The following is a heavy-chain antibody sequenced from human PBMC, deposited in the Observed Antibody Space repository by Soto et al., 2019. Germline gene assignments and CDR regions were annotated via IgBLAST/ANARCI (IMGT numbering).Heavy chain of an antibody. CDR1: GGSFSTYY. CDR2: INHNGNS. CDR3: ARGGSNDWQVAFDI. Sequence: SETLSLTCVVSGGSFSTYYYSWIRQSPGKGLEWIGEINHNGNSNYSPSPKRRGTMSLDTSKNQFALKLTSVTAADTAVYYCARGGSNDWQVAFDIWRQGTMVTVSS. J-gene: IGHJ3*02. D-gene: IGHD3-9*01. V-gene: IGHV4-34*01.